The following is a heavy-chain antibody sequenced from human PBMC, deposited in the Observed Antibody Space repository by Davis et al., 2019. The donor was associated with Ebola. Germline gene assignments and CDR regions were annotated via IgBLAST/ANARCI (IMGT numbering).Heavy chain of an antibody. V-gene: IGHV4-34*01. Sequence: MPSETLSLTCVVSNGSFSGYFWSWIRQSPGKGLEWIGEINQSGSTNYNPSLKSRVTISVDTSKNQFSLKMSSVTAADTAVYYCARGLLVGWFDPWGQGTLVTVSS. CDR2: INQSGST. J-gene: IGHJ5*02. D-gene: IGHD6-6*01. CDR1: NGSFSGYF. CDR3: ARGLLVGWFDP.